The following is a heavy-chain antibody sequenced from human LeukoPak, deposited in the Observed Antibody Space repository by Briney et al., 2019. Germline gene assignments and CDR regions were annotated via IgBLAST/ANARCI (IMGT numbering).Heavy chain of an antibody. CDR3: ATVASRIDY. V-gene: IGHV3-30*03. Sequence: AGGSLRLSCAVSGFTFSSYAMSWVRQAPGKGLEWVAVISYDGSNKYYADSVKGRFTISRDNSKNTLYLQMNSLRAEDTAVYYCATVASRIDYWGQGTLVTVSS. CDR2: ISYDGSNK. J-gene: IGHJ4*02. CDR1: GFTFSSYA. D-gene: IGHD2-15*01.